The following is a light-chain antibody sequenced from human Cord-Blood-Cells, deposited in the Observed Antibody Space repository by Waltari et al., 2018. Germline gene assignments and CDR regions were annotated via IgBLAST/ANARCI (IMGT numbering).Light chain of an antibody. J-gene: IGLJ1*01. V-gene: IGLV2-14*01. CDR2: DVS. CDR3: SSYTSSSYV. CDR1: SSEVWGSNY. Sequence: QSALTQHASVSGSPGQSITISCPGTSSEVWGSNYVSWYQQHPNKAPKIMFYDVSNRPSGVSNRFSGSKSSNTASMTISGLPAEDEADYYCSSYTSSSYVFGTGTKVTVL.